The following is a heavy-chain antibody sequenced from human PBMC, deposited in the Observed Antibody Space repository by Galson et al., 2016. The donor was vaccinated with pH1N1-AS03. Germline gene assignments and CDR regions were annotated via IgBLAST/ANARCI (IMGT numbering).Heavy chain of an antibody. CDR1: GGSISDYY. D-gene: IGHD3-9*01. CDR2: IYYSGST. Sequence: ETLSLTCTVSGGSISDYYWSWIRQPPGKGLEWIGYIYYSGSTNYNPSLQSRVTISEDTSKNQVSLNLTSVTAADTAVYYCAKLRADYDHLTGYSWQAMDVWGQGTTVTVSS. V-gene: IGHV4-59*08. J-gene: IGHJ6*02. CDR3: AKLRADYDHLTGYSWQAMDV.